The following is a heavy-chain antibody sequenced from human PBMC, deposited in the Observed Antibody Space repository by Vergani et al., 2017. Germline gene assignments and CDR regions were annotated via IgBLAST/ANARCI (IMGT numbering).Heavy chain of an antibody. D-gene: IGHD2-21*01. Sequence: QVQLQESGPGLVKPPGTLSLTCSVSGESLSGNYWWSWVRQPPGKGLEWIGKIFHTGTTSFNPSLKSRATISMDQSKNQFLLKLNSVTAADTAVYYCATIPLLYGTSADFDFWGQGTLVTVSS. V-gene: IGHV4-4*03. CDR1: GESLSGNYW. CDR2: IFHTGTT. CDR3: ATIPLLYGTSADFDF. J-gene: IGHJ4*02.